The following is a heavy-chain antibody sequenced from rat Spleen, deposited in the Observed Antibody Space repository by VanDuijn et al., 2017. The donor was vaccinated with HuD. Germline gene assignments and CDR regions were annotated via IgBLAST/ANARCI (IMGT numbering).Heavy chain of an antibody. CDR2: IRYEGSST. CDR1: GFTFNNYG. J-gene: IGHJ2*01. Sequence: EVQLVESGGGLVQPGRSLKVSCAASGFTFNNYGMAWVRQAPKKGLEWVASIRYEGSSTYYGDSVKGRFTISRDNAKSTLYLQMDSLRSEDTATYYCARQPYIYYGYNYYFDSWGQGVTVTVSS. V-gene: IGHV5-29*01. D-gene: IGHD1-9*01. CDR3: ARQPYIYYGYNYYFDS.